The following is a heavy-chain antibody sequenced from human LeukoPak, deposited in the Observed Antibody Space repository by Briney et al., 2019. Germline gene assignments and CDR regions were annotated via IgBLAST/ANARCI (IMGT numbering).Heavy chain of an antibody. J-gene: IGHJ4*02. CDR2: ISSSSSTI. CDR3: ARDRGYCSGGSCYPTYFDY. V-gene: IGHV3-48*01. CDR1: GFTFSSYS. Sequence: GSLRLSCAASGFTFSSYSMNWVRQAPGKGLEWVSYISSSSSTIYYADSVKGRFTISRDNAKNSLYLQMNSLRAEDTAVYYCARDRGYCSGGSCYPTYFDYWGQGTLVTVSS. D-gene: IGHD2-15*01.